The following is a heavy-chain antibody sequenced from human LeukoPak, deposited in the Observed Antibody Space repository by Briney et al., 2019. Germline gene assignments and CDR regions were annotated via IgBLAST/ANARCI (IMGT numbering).Heavy chain of an antibody. CDR3: AKGRCSGGSCYGRGFDY. Sequence: GGSLRLSCAASEFTFSGYAMSWVRQAPGKGLEWVSAIIGSDGSTYYADSVKGRFTISRDNSKSTLYLQMNSLRVEDTAVYYCAKGRCSGGSCYGRGFDYWGQGTLVTVFS. CDR1: EFTFSGYA. J-gene: IGHJ4*02. CDR2: IIGSDGST. V-gene: IGHV3-23*01. D-gene: IGHD2-15*01.